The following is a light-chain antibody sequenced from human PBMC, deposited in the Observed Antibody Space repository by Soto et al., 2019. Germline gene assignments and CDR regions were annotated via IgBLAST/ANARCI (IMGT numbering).Light chain of an antibody. V-gene: IGKV3-20*01. CDR3: QHYGSELFT. CDR1: QSFSSSY. J-gene: IGKJ3*01. CDR2: GAS. Sequence: EIVLTQSPCTLSLSPGERATLSCRASQSFSSSYLAWYQQKPGQAPRLLIYGASSRATGIPDRFSGSGSGTDFTLTISSLEPDDFAVYYCQHYGSELFTFGPGTTVDVK.